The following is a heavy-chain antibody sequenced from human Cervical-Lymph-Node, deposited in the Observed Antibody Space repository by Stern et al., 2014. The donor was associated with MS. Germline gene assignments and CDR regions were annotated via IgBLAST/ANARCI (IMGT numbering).Heavy chain of an antibody. J-gene: IGHJ6*02. CDR3: ARHGGKQWLVRPYYYYGLDV. V-gene: IGHV5-51*01. Sequence: EVQLVESGAEVKKPGESLRISCEGSGYSFASYWIAWVRQMPGKGLEWMGGIYPDDSDMRYNPSFQGQVTISVDKSNSTAYLQWTSLKASDTAIYYCARHGGKQWLVRPYYYYGLDVWGQGTTVTVSS. D-gene: IGHD6-19*01. CDR1: GYSFASYW. CDR2: IYPDDSDM.